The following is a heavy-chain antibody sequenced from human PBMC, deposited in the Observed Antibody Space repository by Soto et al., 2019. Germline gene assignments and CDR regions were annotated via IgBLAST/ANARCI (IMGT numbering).Heavy chain of an antibody. CDR3: ARGKSGWLTFDY. CDR1: GFTVSDTY. Sequence: EVRLVETGGGLIQPGGSLRLSCAVSGFTVSDTYMNWVRQAPGKGLEWVSVVYSGSATYYADSVKGRFTISRDNSKNTVLLQMSSLRVEDTAVYYCARGKSGWLTFDYWGQGIVVTVSS. CDR2: VYSGSAT. J-gene: IGHJ4*02. D-gene: IGHD6-19*01. V-gene: IGHV3-53*02.